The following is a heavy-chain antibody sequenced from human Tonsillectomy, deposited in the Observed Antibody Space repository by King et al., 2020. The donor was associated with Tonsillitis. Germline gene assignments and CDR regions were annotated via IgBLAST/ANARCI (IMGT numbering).Heavy chain of an antibody. CDR3: ARDLEPYGRPDAFDI. D-gene: IGHD1-26*01. V-gene: IGHV3-21*01. CDR1: GFTFSTYS. Sequence: VQLVESGGGLVKPGGSLRFSCAASGFTFSTYSMNWVRQAPGKGLEWVSSISSSNSYIYYADSVKGRFTISRDNAKNSLYLQMNSLRAEDTAVYYCARDLEPYGRPDAFDIWGQGTMVTVSS. J-gene: IGHJ3*02. CDR2: ISSSNSYI.